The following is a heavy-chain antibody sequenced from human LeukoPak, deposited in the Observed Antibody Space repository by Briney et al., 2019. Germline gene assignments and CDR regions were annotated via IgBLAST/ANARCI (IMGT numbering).Heavy chain of an antibody. Sequence: GGSLRLSCGASGFAFSSYWMTWLRQAPGKGLEFVANVEPAGSATYYADSVKGRFTISRDNTKNLLYLQMNSLTAEDSAVYHCGRFGYVSAVDPWGQGALVTVSS. D-gene: IGHD2-15*01. CDR2: VEPAGSAT. CDR3: GRFGYVSAVDP. J-gene: IGHJ5*02. V-gene: IGHV3-7*01. CDR1: GFAFSSYW.